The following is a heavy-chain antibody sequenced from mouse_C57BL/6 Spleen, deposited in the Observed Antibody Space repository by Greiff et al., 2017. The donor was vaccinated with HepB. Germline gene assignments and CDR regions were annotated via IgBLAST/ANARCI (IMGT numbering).Heavy chain of an antibody. CDR2: IYPGDGDT. J-gene: IGHJ4*01. CDR1: GYAFSSSW. Sequence: QVQLQQSGPELVKPGASVKISCKASGYAFSSSWMNWVKQRPGKGLEWIGRIYPGDGDTNYNGKFKGKATLTADKSSSTAYMQLSSLTSEDSAVYFCARLGYNAMDYWGQGTSVTVSS. V-gene: IGHV1-82*01. CDR3: ARLGYNAMDY.